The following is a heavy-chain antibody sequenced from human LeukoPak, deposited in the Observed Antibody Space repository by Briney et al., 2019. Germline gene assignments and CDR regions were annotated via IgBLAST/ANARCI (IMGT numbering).Heavy chain of an antibody. CDR3: ARGPDIVVVPAAIPYGYYYYMDV. CDR2: INHSGST. Sequence: SETLSLTCAFYGGSFSGYYWSWLRQPPGKGLEGIGEINHSGSTKYNPSLTRRGTISVETTKNQCSRRVRTVTAADTAVYYCARGPDIVVVPAAIPYGYYYYMDVWGKGTTVTVSS. CDR1: GGSFSGYY. J-gene: IGHJ6*03. D-gene: IGHD2-2*02. V-gene: IGHV4-34*01.